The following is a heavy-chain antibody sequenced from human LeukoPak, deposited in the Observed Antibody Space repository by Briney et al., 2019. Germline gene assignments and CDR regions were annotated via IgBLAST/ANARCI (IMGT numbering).Heavy chain of an antibody. CDR2: IYSGGST. V-gene: IGHV3-66*01. D-gene: IGHD2-15*01. J-gene: IGHJ1*01. CDR1: GFTFTTYA. CDR3: ASDSYSPEYFQH. Sequence: PGGSLRLSCAASGFTFTTYAMSWVRQAPGKGLEWVSVIYSGGSTFYADSVKGRFTISRDNSKNTLYLQMNSLRAEDTAVYYCASDSYSPEYFQHWGQGTLATVSS.